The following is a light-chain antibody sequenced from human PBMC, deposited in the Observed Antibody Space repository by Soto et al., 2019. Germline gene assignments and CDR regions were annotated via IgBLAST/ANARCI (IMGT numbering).Light chain of an antibody. J-gene: IGLJ3*02. Sequence: QSALTQPPSASGSPGQSVTISCTGTSSDVGGYNYVSWYQHHPGKAPKLMIYEVSKRPSGVPDRFSGSKSGNTASLTVSGLQADDEADYYCSSYAGSNNWGVFGGGTKLTV. CDR1: SSDVGGYNY. CDR2: EVS. V-gene: IGLV2-8*01. CDR3: SSYAGSNNWGV.